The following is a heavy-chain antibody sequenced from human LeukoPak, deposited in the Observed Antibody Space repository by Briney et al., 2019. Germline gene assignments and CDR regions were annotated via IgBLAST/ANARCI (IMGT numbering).Heavy chain of an antibody. CDR2: IYPGDSDT. CDR1: GYLFTNNW. CDR3: ARQTRDGSGSRGYSFDF. V-gene: IGHV5-51*01. Sequence: GESLQISCKGSGYLFTNNWIGWVRQIPGKGLEGMGIIYPGDSDTRYSPSFEGQVTISADKSISTAYLQWSSLKASDTAMYYCARQTRDGSGSRGYSFDFWGQGTLVTVSS. J-gene: IGHJ4*02. D-gene: IGHD3-10*01.